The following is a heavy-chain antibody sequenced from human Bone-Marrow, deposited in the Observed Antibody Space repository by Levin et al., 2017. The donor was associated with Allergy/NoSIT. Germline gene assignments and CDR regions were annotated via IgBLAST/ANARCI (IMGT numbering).Heavy chain of an antibody. CDR2: IRYDGTNI. J-gene: IGHJ3*02. D-gene: IGHD6-19*01. CDR3: VRENSVAGTRAFDI. V-gene: IGHV3-33*01. CDR1: GSTFSSL. Sequence: QPGESLKISCAASGSTFSSLHWVRQAPGKGLEWVAVIRYDGTNIGYADSVKGRFTISRDNSKNMLYLQMNSLRAEDTAVYYCVRENSVAGTRAFDIWGQGTMVTVSS.